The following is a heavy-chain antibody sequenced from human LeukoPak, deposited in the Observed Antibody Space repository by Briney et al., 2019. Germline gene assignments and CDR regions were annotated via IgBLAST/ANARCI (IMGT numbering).Heavy chain of an antibody. CDR1: GGSISSYY. D-gene: IGHD3-3*01. V-gene: IGHV4-59*08. CDR2: IYYSGST. CDR3: ARSGVVITDWYFDL. Sequence: PSETLSLTCTVSGGSISSYYWSWLRRPPGKGLEWIGYIYYSGSTNFNPSLKSRVTMSVDTSKNQFSLKLSSVTAADTAVYYCARSGVVITDWYFDLWGRGTLVTVSS. J-gene: IGHJ2*01.